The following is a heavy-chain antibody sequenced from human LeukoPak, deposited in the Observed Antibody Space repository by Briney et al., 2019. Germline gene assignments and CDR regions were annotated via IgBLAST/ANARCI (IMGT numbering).Heavy chain of an antibody. D-gene: IGHD2-2*01. CDR1: GFTFSSFW. CDR2: KKQDESEK. CDR3: ARDRGYCGSTSCPHYYYGMDV. J-gene: IGHJ6*02. Sequence: GGPLRFSCAASGFTFSSFWMSWVRQAPGKGLEWVATKKQDESEKYYVDSVKGRFTISRDNAKNSLYLQMNSLRAEDTAVYYCARDRGYCGSTSCPHYYYGMDVWGQGTTVTVSS. V-gene: IGHV3-7*01.